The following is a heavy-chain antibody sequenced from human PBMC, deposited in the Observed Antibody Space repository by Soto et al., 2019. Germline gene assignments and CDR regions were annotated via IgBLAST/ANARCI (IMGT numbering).Heavy chain of an antibody. CDR3: VKGHSDSYYYFDY. V-gene: IGHV3-23*01. CDR1: GFTFSFCA. Sequence: EVQLLESGGALVQPGESLRLSCAASGFTFSFCAMSWVRQAPGKGLEWVSSMRGSNGDTYYADSVKGRFTISRDNSKXXXXXXXXXXXVEDTAXXXXVKGHSDSYYYFDYWGQGALVTVSS. CDR2: MRGSNGDT. J-gene: IGHJ4*02. D-gene: IGHD3-22*01.